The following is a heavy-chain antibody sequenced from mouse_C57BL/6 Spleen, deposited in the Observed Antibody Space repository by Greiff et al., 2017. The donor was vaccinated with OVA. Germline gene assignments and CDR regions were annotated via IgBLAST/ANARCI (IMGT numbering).Heavy chain of an antibody. CDR3: ARSVYGSSYFDY. Sequence: EVQVVESGPELVKPGASVKIPCKASGYTFTDYNMDWVKQSHGKSLEWIGDINPNNGGTIYNQKFKGKATLTVDKSSSTAYMELRSLTSEDTAVYYCARSVYGSSYFDYWGQGTTLTVSS. J-gene: IGHJ2*01. V-gene: IGHV1-18*01. CDR1: GYTFTDYN. D-gene: IGHD1-1*01. CDR2: INPNNGGT.